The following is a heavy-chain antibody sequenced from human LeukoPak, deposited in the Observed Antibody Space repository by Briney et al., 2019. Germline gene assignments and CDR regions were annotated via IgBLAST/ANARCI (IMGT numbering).Heavy chain of an antibody. CDR1: GFTFSSYS. CDR3: TKAGVQLWSPERDY. Sequence: SGGSLRLSCAVSGFTFSSYSMNWVRQAPGKGLEWVSGISDSGRYTYYADSVKGRFTISRDNSENTLYLQMNSLSAEDTAVYYCTKAGVQLWSPERDYWGQGTLVTVSS. CDR2: ISDSGRYT. V-gene: IGHV3-23*01. D-gene: IGHD2-21*01. J-gene: IGHJ4*02.